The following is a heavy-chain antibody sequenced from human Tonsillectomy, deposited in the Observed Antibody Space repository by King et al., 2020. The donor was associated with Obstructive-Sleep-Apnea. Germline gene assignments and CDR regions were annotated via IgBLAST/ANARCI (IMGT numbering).Heavy chain of an antibody. J-gene: IGHJ3*02. CDR1: GFTFDDYT. D-gene: IGHD2-2*01. CDR3: AKGGYCSSARCYVTDAFDI. V-gene: IGHV3-43*01. CDR2: ISWDSDTT. Sequence: VQLVESGGVVVQPGGSLRLSCAASGFTFDDYTMHWVRQAPGKGLEWVSLISWDSDTTYYADSVKGRFTTSRDNSKNSLYLQMNSLTLEDTALYYCAKGGYCSSARCYVTDAFDIWRQGKMVTVS.